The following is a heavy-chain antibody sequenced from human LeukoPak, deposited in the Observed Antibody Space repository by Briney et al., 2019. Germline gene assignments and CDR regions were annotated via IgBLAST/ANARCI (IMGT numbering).Heavy chain of an antibody. J-gene: IGHJ4*02. CDR3: ATESNLITMVRGVIIRSYYFDY. CDR2: FDPEDGET. CDR1: GYTLTELS. Sequence: ASVKVSCKVSGYTLTELSMHWVRQVPGKGLEWMEGFDPEDGETIYAQKFQGRVTMTEDTSTDTAYMELSSLRSEDTAVYYCATESNLITMVRGVIIRSYYFDYWGQGTLVTVSS. V-gene: IGHV1-24*01. D-gene: IGHD3-10*01.